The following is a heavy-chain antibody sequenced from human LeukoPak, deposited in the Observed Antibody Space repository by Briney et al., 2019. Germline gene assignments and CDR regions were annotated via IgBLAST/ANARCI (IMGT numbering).Heavy chain of an antibody. CDR2: LNPNSGDR. V-gene: IGHV1-8*01. D-gene: IGHD3-10*01. CDR3: ARGVGYYDASGTYVYYFDS. Sequence: ASVKVSCKASGYTFTSYDINRVRQATGQGLEWMGWLNPNSGDRGYAQQFQGRVTVTRNTSISTTYMELSSLRFEDTAAYYCARGVGYYDASGTYVYYFDSWGQGTLVTVSS. CDR1: GYTFTSYD. J-gene: IGHJ4*02.